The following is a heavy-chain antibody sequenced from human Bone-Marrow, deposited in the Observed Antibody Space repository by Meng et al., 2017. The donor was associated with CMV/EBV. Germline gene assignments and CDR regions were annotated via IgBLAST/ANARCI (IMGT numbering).Heavy chain of an antibody. J-gene: IGHJ6*02. CDR1: GISVSRNY. CDR2: INIGGTT. Sequence: GESLKISCAASGISVSRNYMSWVRQAPGKGLEWLSVINIGGTTYYADSVKDRFTTFRDKSKNTVYLQMNSLRGEDTAVYYCAKGSLIGVVKNYGMDVWGQGTTVTVSS. D-gene: IGHD3-3*01. CDR3: AKGSLIGVVKNYGMDV. V-gene: IGHV3-66*02.